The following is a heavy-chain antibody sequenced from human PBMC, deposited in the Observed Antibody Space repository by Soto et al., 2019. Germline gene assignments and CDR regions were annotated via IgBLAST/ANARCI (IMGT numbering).Heavy chain of an antibody. Sequence: QVQLQESGPGLVKPSGTLSLTCAVSGGSISSSNWWSWVRQPPGKVLEWIGEIYHSGSTNYNPSLKSRVTRSVDKSKNQFSLKLSSVTAADTAVYYCARGEDYDDSSGPFDYWGQGTLVTVSS. CDR2: IYHSGST. CDR1: GGSISSSNW. V-gene: IGHV4-4*02. D-gene: IGHD3-22*01. CDR3: ARGEDYDDSSGPFDY. J-gene: IGHJ4*02.